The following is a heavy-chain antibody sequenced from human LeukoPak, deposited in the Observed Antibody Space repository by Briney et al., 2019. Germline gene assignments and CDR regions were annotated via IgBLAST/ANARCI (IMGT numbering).Heavy chain of an antibody. V-gene: IGHV1-2*02. CDR2: INPNSGGT. J-gene: IGHJ5*02. D-gene: IGHD1-7*01. Sequence: ASVKVSCKASGYTFTGYYMHWVRQAPGQGLEWMGWINPNSGGTNYAQKFQGRVTMTRETSISTAYMELSRLRSDDTAVYYCARDRKTGTTSWFDPWGRGTLVTVSS. CDR1: GYTFTGYY. CDR3: ARDRKTGTTSWFDP.